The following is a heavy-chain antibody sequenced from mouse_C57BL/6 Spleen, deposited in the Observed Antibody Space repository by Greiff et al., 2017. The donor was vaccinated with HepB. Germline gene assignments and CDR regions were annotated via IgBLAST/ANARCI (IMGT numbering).Heavy chain of an antibody. Sequence: EVKLVESGPGLVKPSQSLSLTCSVTGYSITSGYYWNWIRQFPGNKLEWMGYISYDGSNNYNPSLKNRISITRDTSKNQFFLKLNSVTTEDTATYYCARDKRIYDGYFDYWGQGTTLTVSS. D-gene: IGHD2-3*01. J-gene: IGHJ2*01. V-gene: IGHV3-6*01. CDR1: GYSITSGYY. CDR3: ARDKRIYDGYFDY. CDR2: ISYDGSN.